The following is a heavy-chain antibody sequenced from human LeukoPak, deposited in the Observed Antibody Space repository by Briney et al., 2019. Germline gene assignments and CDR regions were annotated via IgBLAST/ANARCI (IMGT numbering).Heavy chain of an antibody. J-gene: IGHJ4*02. CDR3: ARCEEFTRYYYDSSGYNCRDY. D-gene: IGHD3-22*01. CDR1: GFTFSSYG. V-gene: IGHV3-33*01. CDR2: IWYDGSNK. Sequence: GRSLRLSCAASGFTFSSYGMHWVRQAPGKGLEWVAVIWYDGSNKYYADSVKGRFTISRDNSKNTLYLQMNSLRAEDTAVYYCARCEEFTRYYYDSSGYNCRDYWGQGTLVTVSS.